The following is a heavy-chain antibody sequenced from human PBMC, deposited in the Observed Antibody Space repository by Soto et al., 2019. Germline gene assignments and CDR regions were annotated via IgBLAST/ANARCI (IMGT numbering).Heavy chain of an antibody. CDR3: VRDGLDYYDTARLYFDK. V-gene: IGHV3-21*01. CDR2: ISSSAVYI. D-gene: IGHD3-22*01. CDR1: GFNFITYS. J-gene: IGHJ4*02. Sequence: KTVGSLRLSCAASGFNFITYSLSWVRQAPGKGLEWVASISSSAVYIDYADSVKGRFTISRDNANNSLYLQMNSLRAEDTATYYCVRDGLDYYDTARLYFDKWGQGTLVTVSS.